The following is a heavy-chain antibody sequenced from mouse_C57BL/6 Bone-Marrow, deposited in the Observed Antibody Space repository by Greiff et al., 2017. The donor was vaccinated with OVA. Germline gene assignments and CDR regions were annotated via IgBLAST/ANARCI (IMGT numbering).Heavy chain of an antibody. Sequence: DVQLVESGGGLVQPGGSLSLSCAASGFTFTDYYMSWVRQPPGKALEWLGFIRNKANGYTTEYSASVKGRFTITRDNSQSILYLQMNALRAEDTATYYCARIHYGSSYLPFDYWGQGTTLTVSS. D-gene: IGHD1-1*01. J-gene: IGHJ2*01. CDR1: GFTFTDYY. V-gene: IGHV7-3*01. CDR3: ARIHYGSSYLPFDY. CDR2: IRNKANGYTT.